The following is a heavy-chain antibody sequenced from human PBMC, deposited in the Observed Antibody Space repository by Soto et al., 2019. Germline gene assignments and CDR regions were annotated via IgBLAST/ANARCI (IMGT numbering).Heavy chain of an antibody. CDR3: AKGAVRSSTRKSDIDY. Sequence: QVQLVESGGGVVQPGRSLRLSCAASGFTFSRYGMHWVRQAPGKGLEWVAVISDDGSNKYYADSVKGRFTISRDNSKNTLYLQMNSLRAEDTAVYYCAKGAVRSSTRKSDIDYWGQGTLVTVSS. CDR1: GFTFSRYG. CDR2: ISDDGSNK. J-gene: IGHJ4*02. V-gene: IGHV3-30*18. D-gene: IGHD2-2*01.